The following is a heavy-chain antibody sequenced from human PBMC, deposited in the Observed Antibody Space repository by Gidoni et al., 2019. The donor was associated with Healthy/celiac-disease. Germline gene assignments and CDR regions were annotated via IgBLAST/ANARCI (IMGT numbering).Heavy chain of an antibody. CDR3: ARDRWLTGATIDY. CDR1: GCTFSNYW. CDR2: IKQDGSER. J-gene: IGHJ4*02. D-gene: IGHD1-26*01. V-gene: IGHV3-7*03. Sequence: EVQLVEPGGGLVQPGGSLRRSWVGRGCTFSNYWMRWVRQRPGGGLEWVANIKQDGSERYYVDSVKGRFTISRDNAKNSLSLQMNSLRVEDTAVYYCARDRWLTGATIDYWGQGILVTVSS.